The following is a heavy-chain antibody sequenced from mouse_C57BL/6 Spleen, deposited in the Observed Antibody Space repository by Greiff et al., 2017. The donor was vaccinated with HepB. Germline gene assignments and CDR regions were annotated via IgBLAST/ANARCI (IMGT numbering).Heavy chain of an antibody. Sequence: QVQLKESGPGLVQPSQSLSITCTVSGFSLTSYGVHWVRQSPGQGLEWLGVIWSGGSTDYNAAFISRLSISKDNSKSQVFFKMNSLQADDTAIYYCARNGPVVADWYFDVWGTGTTVTVSS. CDR1: GFSLTSYG. V-gene: IGHV2-2*01. D-gene: IGHD1-1*02. J-gene: IGHJ1*03. CDR3: ARNGPVVADWYFDV. CDR2: IWSGGST.